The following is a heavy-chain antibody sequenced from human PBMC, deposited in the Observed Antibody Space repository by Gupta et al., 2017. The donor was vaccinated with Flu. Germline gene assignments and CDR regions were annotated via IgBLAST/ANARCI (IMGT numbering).Heavy chain of an antibody. Sequence: EVQLLESGGGLVQTGGALSLSCAASVFTFSSYAMSWVRQAPGKGLEWVSAMSGSGGSTYYADSVKGRFTISRDNSKNTLYLQMNSLRAEDTAVYYCANTEYQLLMADYWGQGTLVTVSS. CDR2: MSGSGGST. CDR3: ANTEYQLLMADY. D-gene: IGHD2-2*01. J-gene: IGHJ4*02. CDR1: VFTFSSYA. V-gene: IGHV3-23*01.